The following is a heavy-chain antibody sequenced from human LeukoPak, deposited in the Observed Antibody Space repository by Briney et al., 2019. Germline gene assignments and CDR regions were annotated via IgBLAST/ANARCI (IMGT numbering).Heavy chain of an antibody. CDR3: ARGLRLGELSL. D-gene: IGHD3-16*02. J-gene: IGHJ4*02. Sequence: ASVKVSCKASGYTFTRYYMHWVRQAPGQGLEWMGIISSSGGSTNYAQKFQGRVTMTRDTSTSTVYMDLSSLRSEDTAVYYCARGLRLGELSLWGQGTLVTVSS. CDR2: ISSSGGST. V-gene: IGHV1-46*01. CDR1: GYTFTRYY.